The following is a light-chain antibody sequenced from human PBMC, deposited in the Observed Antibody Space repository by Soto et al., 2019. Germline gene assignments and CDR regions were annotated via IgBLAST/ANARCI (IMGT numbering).Light chain of an antibody. CDR1: QSVSGY. J-gene: IGKJ1*01. CDR2: DAS. V-gene: IGKV3-11*01. CDR3: QQRSTWPT. Sequence: EIVMTQSPATLSVSPGERATLSCRASQSVSGYLAWYQQKPGQAPRLLIYDASSRAKGIPARFTGSGSGTDFSLTISSLEPEDFAVYYCQQRSTWPTFGQGTKVDIK.